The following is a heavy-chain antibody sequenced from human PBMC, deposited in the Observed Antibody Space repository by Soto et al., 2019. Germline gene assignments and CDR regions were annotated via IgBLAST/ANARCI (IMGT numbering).Heavy chain of an antibody. CDR3: ATRAVVHTIPYFDF. CDR1: GYTFTGYY. D-gene: IGHD6-19*01. Sequence: ASVKVSCKASGYTFTGYYIHWVRQAPGQGLEWMGGIIPIFGTPNYAQKFQGRVTITADESTSTAYMELSGLRAEDTAVYYCATRAVVHTIPYFDFWGQGTLVTVS. CDR2: IIPIFGTP. J-gene: IGHJ4*02. V-gene: IGHV1-69*13.